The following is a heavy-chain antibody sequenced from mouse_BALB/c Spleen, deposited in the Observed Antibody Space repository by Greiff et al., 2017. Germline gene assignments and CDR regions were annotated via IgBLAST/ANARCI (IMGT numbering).Heavy chain of an antibody. CDR2: ISDGGSYT. D-gene: IGHD1-1*01. CDR1: GFTFSDYY. V-gene: IGHV5-4*02. J-gene: IGHJ4*01. CDR3: ASHYGSSPAMDY. Sequence: EVHLVESGGGLVKPGGSLKLSCAASGFTFSDYYMYWVRQTPEKRLEWVATISDGGSYTYYPDSVKGRFTISRDNAKNNLYLQMSSLKSEDTAMYYCASHYGSSPAMDYWGQGTSVTVSS.